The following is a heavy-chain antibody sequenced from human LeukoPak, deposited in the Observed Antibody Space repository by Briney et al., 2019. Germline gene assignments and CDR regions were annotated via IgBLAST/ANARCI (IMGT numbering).Heavy chain of an antibody. CDR1: GGSFSGYY. Sequence: PSETLSLTCAVYGGSFSGYYWSWIRQPPGKGLEWIGYIYHSGSTYYNPSLKSRVTISVDRSKNQFSLKLSSVTAADTAVYYCARDHRTKYYFDYWGQGTLVTVSS. CDR3: ARDHRTKYYFDY. V-gene: IGHV4-30-2*01. CDR2: IYHSGST. D-gene: IGHD2-8*01. J-gene: IGHJ4*02.